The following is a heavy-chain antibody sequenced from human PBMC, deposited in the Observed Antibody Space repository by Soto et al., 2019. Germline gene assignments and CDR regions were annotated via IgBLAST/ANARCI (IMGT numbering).Heavy chain of an antibody. V-gene: IGHV1-2*02. CDR1: GYTFTGYY. CDR3: ARGYYDFWSAQYYYYGMDG. D-gene: IGHD3-3*01. Sequence: ASVKVSCKASGYTFTGYYMHWVRQAPGQGLEWMGWINPNSGGTNYAQKFQGRVTMTRDTSISTAYMELSRLRSDDTAVYYCARGYYDFWSAQYYYYGMDGWGQGTTVTVSS. CDR2: INPNSGGT. J-gene: IGHJ6*01.